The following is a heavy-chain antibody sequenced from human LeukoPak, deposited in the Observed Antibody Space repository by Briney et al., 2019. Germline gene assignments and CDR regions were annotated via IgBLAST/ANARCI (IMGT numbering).Heavy chain of an antibody. V-gene: IGHV1-2*02. D-gene: IGHD2-2*01. J-gene: IGHJ4*02. Sequence: GASVKVSCKASGYTFTGYYMHWVRQAPGQGLEWMGWINPNSGGTNYAQKFQDRLTMTMDTFTGTAHMELRSLRSDDTAVYYCARVGHCSSNSCYSDYWGQGTLVTVSS. CDR1: GYTFTGYY. CDR3: ARVGHCSSNSCYSDY. CDR2: INPNSGGT.